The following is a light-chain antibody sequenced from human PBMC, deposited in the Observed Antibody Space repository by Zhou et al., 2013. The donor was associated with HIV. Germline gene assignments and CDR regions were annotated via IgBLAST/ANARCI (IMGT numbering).Light chain of an antibody. V-gene: IGKV1-39*01. CDR3: QQSYTNPPFT. Sequence: DIQMTQSPSSLSASVGDRVTITCRASQTISTYLNWYQQRPGKVPKLLIYAASALHDGSHRGSVAVDLGQISLSSSVVCNLKILLTYYCQQSYTNPPFTFAQGRDWR. CDR2: AAS. CDR1: QTISTY. J-gene: IGKJ5*01.